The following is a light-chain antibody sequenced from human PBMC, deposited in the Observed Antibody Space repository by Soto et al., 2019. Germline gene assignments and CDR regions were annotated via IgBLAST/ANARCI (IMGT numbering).Light chain of an antibody. J-gene: IGKJ4*01. CDR2: AAS. Sequence: DIQMTQSPSSLSASVGDRVTITCRASQSIRSYLNLYQQKPGKAPKLLIYAASSLQTGVSSRFSGSGSGTDFTLTISNLQPEDFATYYCQQTSSTPTFGGGTKVDIK. CDR3: QQTSSTPT. V-gene: IGKV1-39*01. CDR1: QSIRSY.